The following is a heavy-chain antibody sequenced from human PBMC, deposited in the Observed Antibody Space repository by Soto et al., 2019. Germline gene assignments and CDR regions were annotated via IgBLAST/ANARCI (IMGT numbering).Heavy chain of an antibody. V-gene: IGHV3-33*01. Sequence: PVGSLRLSCEASGFTFSGNGMHWVRQAPGKGLEWVAVIWYDGSNKNYADSVRGRFTISRDTSKNTLYLQMNSLRAEDTAVYYCARDPSGDSYIDYWGQGTLVTVSS. CDR2: IWYDGSNK. D-gene: IGHD2-21*02. CDR1: GFTFSGNG. CDR3: ARDPSGDSYIDY. J-gene: IGHJ4*02.